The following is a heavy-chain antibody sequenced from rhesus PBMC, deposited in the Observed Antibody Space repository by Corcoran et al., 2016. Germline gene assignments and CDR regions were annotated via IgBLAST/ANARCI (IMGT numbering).Heavy chain of an antibody. CDR2: IDGNIVLT. J-gene: IGHJ1*01. D-gene: IGHD5-24*01. CDR1: GGSITGYY. CDR3: ARRGVRAHFEF. Sequence: QVKLQQWGEGLVKPSESLSLTCAVYGGSITGYYWSWVRQTPGKGLEWIANIDGNIVLTNYNPSLKNRVTISQDTSKNQFSLNRNSVTAADTAVYYCARRGVRAHFEFWGQGALVTVSS. V-gene: IGHV4-81*01.